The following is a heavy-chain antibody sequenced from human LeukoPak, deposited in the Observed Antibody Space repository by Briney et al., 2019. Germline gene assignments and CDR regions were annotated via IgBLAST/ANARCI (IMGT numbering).Heavy chain of an antibody. CDR3: ARALKAANSSGWYGYWFDP. D-gene: IGHD6-19*01. CDR1: GYTFTSYG. CDR2: ISAYNGNT. J-gene: IGHJ5*02. V-gene: IGHV1-18*01. Sequence: GASVKVSCKASGYTFTSYGISWVRQAPGQGLEWMGWISAYNGNTNYAQKLQGRVTMTTDTSTNTAYMELRSLRSDDTAVYYCARALKAANSSGWYGYWFDPWGQGTLVTVSS.